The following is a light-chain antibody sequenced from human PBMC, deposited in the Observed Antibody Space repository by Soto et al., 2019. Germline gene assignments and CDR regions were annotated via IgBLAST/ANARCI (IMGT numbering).Light chain of an antibody. CDR3: QQYNSYWT. CDR2: KAS. CDR1: QTISSW. J-gene: IGKJ1*01. V-gene: IGKV1-5*03. Sequence: IQMPQSPSTLSGSVGDRVTITCRASQTISSWLAWYQQKPGKAPKLLIYKASSLESGVPSRFSGSGSGTEFTLTISSLQPDDFATYYCQQYNSYWTFGQGTKVDIK.